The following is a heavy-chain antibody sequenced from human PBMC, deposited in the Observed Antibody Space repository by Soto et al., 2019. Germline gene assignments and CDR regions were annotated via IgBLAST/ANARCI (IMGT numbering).Heavy chain of an antibody. CDR3: ASDEDHCSGISGCMDV. V-gene: IGHV4-31*03. Sequence: QVQLQESGPGLVKPSETLSLSCNVSGGSISSDDFFCSWVLQHTASGLEWIGYIYHSGTTYYNPSVQSRITRSVDTSKNQFSLQLRSVTAADTDVYFCASDEDHCSGISGCMDVWGQGTAVTVSS. CDR1: GGSISSDDFF. D-gene: IGHD3-10*02. J-gene: IGHJ6*02. CDR2: IYHSGTT.